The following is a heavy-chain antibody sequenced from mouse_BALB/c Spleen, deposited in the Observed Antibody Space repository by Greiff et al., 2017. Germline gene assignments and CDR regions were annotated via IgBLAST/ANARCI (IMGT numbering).Heavy chain of an antibody. CDR3: ARESQTGPFAY. D-gene: IGHD4-1*01. Sequence: EVHLVESGPGLVKPSQSLSLTCTVTGYSITSDYAWNWIRQFPGNKLEWMGYISYSGSTSYNPSLKSRISITRDTSKNQFFLQLNSVTTEDTATYYCARESQTGPFAYWGQGTLVTVSA. CDR2: ISYSGST. CDR1: GYSITSDYA. J-gene: IGHJ3*01. V-gene: IGHV3-2*02.